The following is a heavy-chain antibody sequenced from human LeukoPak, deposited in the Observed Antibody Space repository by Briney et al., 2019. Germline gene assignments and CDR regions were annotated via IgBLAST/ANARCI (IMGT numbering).Heavy chain of an antibody. CDR2: MNPNSGNT. Sequence: ASVKVSCKASGYTFTSYDISWVRQATGQGLEWMGWMNPNSGNTDYAQKFQGRVTMTSDTSISTAYMELSSLRSEDTAVYYCARGIPAAAGGNWFDPWGQGTLVTVSS. V-gene: IGHV1-8*01. D-gene: IGHD6-25*01. CDR1: GYTFTSYD. CDR3: ARGIPAAAGGNWFDP. J-gene: IGHJ5*02.